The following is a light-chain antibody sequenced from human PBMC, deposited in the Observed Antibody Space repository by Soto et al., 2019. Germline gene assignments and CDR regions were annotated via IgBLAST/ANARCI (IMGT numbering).Light chain of an antibody. CDR3: SSYDSSSTVV. V-gene: IGLV2-14*01. CDR1: SCDIGGCKY. CDR2: DVS. J-gene: IGLJ2*01. Sequence: QSALTQPASVSGAPGQSVTISCNGSSCDIGGCKYVSWYQQYPGTAPKLLIYDVSNRPSGVPHRFSGSKSGNTASLTISGLQAEDEADYYCSSYDSSSTVVFGRGTKLTVL.